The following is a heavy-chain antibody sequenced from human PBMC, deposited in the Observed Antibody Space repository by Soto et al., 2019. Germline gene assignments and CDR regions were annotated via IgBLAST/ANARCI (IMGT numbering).Heavy chain of an antibody. CDR3: ARILREYYDFWSGYQYYFDY. V-gene: IGHV1-69*13. CDR1: GGTFSSYA. CDR2: IIPIFGTA. D-gene: IGHD3-3*01. J-gene: IGHJ4*02. Sequence: SVKVSCKASGGTFSSYAISWVRQAPGQGLELMGGIIPIFGTANYAQKFQGRVTITADESTSTAYMELSSLRSEDTAVYYCARILREYYDFWSGYQYYFDYWGQGTLVTVYS.